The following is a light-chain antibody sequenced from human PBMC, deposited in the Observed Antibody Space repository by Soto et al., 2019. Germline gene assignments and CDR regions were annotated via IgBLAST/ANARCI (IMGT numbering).Light chain of an antibody. V-gene: IGLV2-14*03. Sequence: QSALTQPASVSGSPGQSITISCTGTNSDVGRYKLVSWYQQHPGKAPKLMIFDVTKRPSGVSNRFSGSKSGNTASLTISGLQAEDEADYYCSSYTTSSTLIFGGGTKVTVL. J-gene: IGLJ2*01. CDR2: DVT. CDR3: SSYTTSSTLI. CDR1: NSDVGRYKL.